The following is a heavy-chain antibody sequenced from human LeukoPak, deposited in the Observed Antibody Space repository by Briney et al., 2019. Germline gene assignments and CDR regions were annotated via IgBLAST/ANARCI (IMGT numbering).Heavy chain of an antibody. V-gene: IGHV4-34*01. CDR2: INHSGST. Sequence: PSETLSLTCAVYGGSFSGYYCSWIRQPPGKGLEWIGEINHSGSTNYNPSLKSRVTISVDTSKNQFSLKLSSVTAAETAVYYCAREGIAAAYNNWFDPWGQGTLVTVSS. CDR3: AREGIAAAYNNWFDP. CDR1: GGSFSGYY. J-gene: IGHJ5*02. D-gene: IGHD6-13*01.